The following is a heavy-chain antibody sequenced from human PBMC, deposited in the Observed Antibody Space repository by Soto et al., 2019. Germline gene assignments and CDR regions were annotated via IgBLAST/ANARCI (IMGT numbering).Heavy chain of an antibody. CDR3: ARDAGAARPPFDS. CDR2: INPNSGGT. V-gene: IGHV1-2*04. Sequence: EASVKVSCKASGHTLTGTYMHWVRQAPGQGLEWMGWINPNSGGTNYAQKFQGWVTMTRDTSINTAYMELGRLRSDDTAVYYCARDAGAARPPFDSWGQGTLVTVSS. J-gene: IGHJ4*02. D-gene: IGHD6-6*01. CDR1: GHTLTGTY.